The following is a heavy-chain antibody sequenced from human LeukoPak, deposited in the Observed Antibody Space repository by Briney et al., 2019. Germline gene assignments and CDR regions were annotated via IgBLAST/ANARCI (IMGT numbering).Heavy chain of an antibody. J-gene: IGHJ2*01. Sequence: GGSLRLSCAASGFSFSSYEMNWVRQAPGKGLEWVSYISASGTTIYYADSVKGRFTISRDNAEKSLYLQMNSLRAEDTAVYYCARGAVAGLWYFDLWGRGTLVTVSS. D-gene: IGHD6-19*01. CDR1: GFSFSSYE. V-gene: IGHV3-48*03. CDR2: ISASGTTI. CDR3: ARGAVAGLWYFDL.